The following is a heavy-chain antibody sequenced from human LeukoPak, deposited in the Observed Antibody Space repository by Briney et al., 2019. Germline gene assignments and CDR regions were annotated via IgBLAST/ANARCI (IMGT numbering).Heavy chain of an antibody. J-gene: IGHJ4*02. CDR3: ARVSYYGSGSVAYYFDY. CDR1: GFTFDDYG. V-gene: IGHV3-20*01. CDR2: INWNGGST. Sequence: GGSLRLSCAASGFTFDDYGMSWVRQAPGKGLEWVSGINWNGGSTGYADSVKGRFTISRDNAKNSLYLQMNSLRADDTALYHCARVSYYGSGSVAYYFDYWGQGTLVTVSS. D-gene: IGHD3-10*01.